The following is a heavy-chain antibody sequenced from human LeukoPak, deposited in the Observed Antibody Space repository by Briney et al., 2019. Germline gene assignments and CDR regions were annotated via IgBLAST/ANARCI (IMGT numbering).Heavy chain of an antibody. V-gene: IGHV3-23*01. CDR3: AKGLKYYYDSSPSPGMY. D-gene: IGHD3-22*01. Sequence: PGGSLRLSCAGSGFTFSSHAMSWVRQAPGKGLEWVSAISGSGGSTYYADSVKGRFTISRDNSKNTLYLQMNSLRAEDTAVYYCAKGLKYYYDSSPSPGMYWGQGTLVTVSS. CDR2: ISGSGGST. CDR1: GFTFSSHA. J-gene: IGHJ4*02.